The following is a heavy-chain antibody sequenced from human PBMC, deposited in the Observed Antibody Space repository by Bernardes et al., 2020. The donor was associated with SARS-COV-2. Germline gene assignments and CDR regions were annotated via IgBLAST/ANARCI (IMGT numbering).Heavy chain of an antibody. D-gene: IGHD1-26*01. CDR2: ISEDGSST. CDR1: GFTFNSYY. V-gene: IGHV3-74*01. J-gene: IGHJ4*02. CDR3: ARGSGNYYFDY. Sequence: GGSLRLSCAASGFTFNSYYIHWVRQVPDKGLVWVSRISEDGSSTNYADSVKGRFAISRDNARNTVYLQMTSLRAEDTAEYYCARGSGNYYFDYWGQGTPVTVSS.